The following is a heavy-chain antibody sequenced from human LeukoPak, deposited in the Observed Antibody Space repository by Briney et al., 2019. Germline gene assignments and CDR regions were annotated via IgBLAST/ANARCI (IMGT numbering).Heavy chain of an antibody. Sequence: ASVKVSCKASGYTFTSYGISWVRQAPGQGLEWMGWISAYNGNTNYAQKLQGRVTMTTDTSTSTAYMELGSLRSDDTAVYYCARGHAKLERRYDGMDVWGKGTTVTVSS. CDR1: GYTFTSYG. J-gene: IGHJ6*04. D-gene: IGHD1-1*01. CDR3: ARGHAKLERRYDGMDV. CDR2: ISAYNGNT. V-gene: IGHV1-18*04.